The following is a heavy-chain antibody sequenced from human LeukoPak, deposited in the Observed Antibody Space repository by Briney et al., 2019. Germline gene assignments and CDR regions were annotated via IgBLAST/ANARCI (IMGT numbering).Heavy chain of an antibody. Sequence: PGGSLRLSCAASGFTFDDYGMSWVRQAPGKGLEWVAVIWYDGSNKYYADSVKGRFTISRDNSKNTLYLQMNSLRAEDTAVYYCARGGYSGSWGYFDYWGQGTLVTVSS. V-gene: IGHV3-33*08. CDR2: IWYDGSNK. J-gene: IGHJ4*02. D-gene: IGHD6-13*01. CDR1: GFTFDDYG. CDR3: ARGGYSGSWGYFDY.